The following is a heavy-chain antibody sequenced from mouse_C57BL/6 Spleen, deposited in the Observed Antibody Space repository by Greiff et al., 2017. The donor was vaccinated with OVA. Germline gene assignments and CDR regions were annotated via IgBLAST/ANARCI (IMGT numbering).Heavy chain of an antibody. CDR2: ISYDGSN. V-gene: IGHV3-6*01. Sequence: EVQLQESGPGLVKPSQSLSLTCSVTGYSITSGYYWNWIRQFPGNKLEWMGYISYDGSNNYNPSLNNRISITRDTSKNQFFLKLNSVTTEDTATYYCARGGPESWFAYWGQGTLVTVSA. J-gene: IGHJ3*01. CDR3: ARGGPESWFAY. CDR1: GYSITSGYY.